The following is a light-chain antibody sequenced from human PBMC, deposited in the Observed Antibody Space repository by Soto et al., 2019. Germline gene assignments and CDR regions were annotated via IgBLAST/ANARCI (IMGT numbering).Light chain of an antibody. Sequence: DIQMTQSPSSLSASVGDRVTITCRASQGISTYLVWYQQKPGTVPKLLIFAASTLQSWVPSRFSGSGSGTDFTLTISSLQPEDVATYYCQNYNGAPWTFGQGTKVEIK. CDR1: QGISTY. V-gene: IGKV1-27*01. J-gene: IGKJ1*01. CDR2: AAS. CDR3: QNYNGAPWT.